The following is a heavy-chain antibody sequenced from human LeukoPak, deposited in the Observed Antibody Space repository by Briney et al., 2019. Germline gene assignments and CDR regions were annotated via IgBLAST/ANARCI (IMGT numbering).Heavy chain of an antibody. CDR1: GGSFSGYY. Sequence: PSETLSLTCAVYGGSFSGYYWSWIRQPPGKGLEWIGEINHSGSTNYNPSLKSRVTISVDTSKNQFSLKLSSVTAADTAVHYCARGTAYSSSWYHSYYYGMDVWGQGTTVTVSS. D-gene: IGHD6-13*01. J-gene: IGHJ6*02. CDR2: INHSGST. V-gene: IGHV4-34*01. CDR3: ARGTAYSSSWYHSYYYGMDV.